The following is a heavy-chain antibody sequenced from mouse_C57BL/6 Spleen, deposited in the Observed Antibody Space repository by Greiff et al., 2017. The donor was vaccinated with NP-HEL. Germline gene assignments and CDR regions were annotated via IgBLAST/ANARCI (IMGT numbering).Heavy chain of an antibody. CDR1: GFTFSSYG. J-gene: IGHJ4*01. Sequence: EVHLVESGGDLVKPGGSLKLSCAVSGFTFSSYGMSWVRQTPDKRLEWVATISSGGSYTYYPDSVKGRFTISRDNAKNTLYLQMSSLKSEDTAMYYCASYDTTRAMDYWGQGTSVTVSS. CDR2: ISSGGSYT. CDR3: ASYDTTRAMDY. D-gene: IGHD2-3*01. V-gene: IGHV5-6*01.